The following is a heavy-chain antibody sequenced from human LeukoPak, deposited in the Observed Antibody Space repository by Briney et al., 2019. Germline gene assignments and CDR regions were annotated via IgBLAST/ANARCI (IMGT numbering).Heavy chain of an antibody. J-gene: IGHJ4*02. CDR3: TTDPLVVLDY. V-gene: IGHV3-15*01. CDR2: IKSKTDGGTT. D-gene: IGHD3-22*01. CDR1: GFTFSNAW. Sequence: GGSLRLSYAASGFTFSNAWMSWVRQAPGKGLEWVGRIKSKTDGGTTDYAAPVKGRFTISRDDSKNTLYLQMNSLKTEDTAVHHCTTDPLVVLDYWGQGTLVTVSS.